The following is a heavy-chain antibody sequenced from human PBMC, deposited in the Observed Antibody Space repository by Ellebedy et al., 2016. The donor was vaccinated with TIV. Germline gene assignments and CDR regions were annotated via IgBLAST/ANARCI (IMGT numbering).Heavy chain of an antibody. CDR1: GYTFTGYY. CDR3: AWAADYYYYYMDV. D-gene: IGHD2-15*01. CDR2: INPNSGGT. V-gene: IGHV1-2*02. J-gene: IGHJ6*03. Sequence: ASVKVSXXASGYTFTGYYMHWVRQAPGQGLEWMGWINPNSGGTNYAQKFQGRVTMTRDTSISTAYMELSRLRSDDTAVYYCAWAADYYYYYMDVWGKGTTVTVSS.